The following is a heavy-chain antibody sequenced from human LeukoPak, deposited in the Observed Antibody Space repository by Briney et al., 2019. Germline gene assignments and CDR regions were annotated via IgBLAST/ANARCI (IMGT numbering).Heavy chain of an antibody. V-gene: IGHV1-69*01. CDR1: GGTFSSYA. J-gene: IGHJ4*02. D-gene: IGHD6-19*01. CDR2: IIPIFGTA. Sequence: ASVKVSCKASGGTFSSYAISWVRQAPGQGLEWMGGIIPIFGTANYAQKFQGRVTITADESTSTAYMELSSLRSEDTAVYYCARDLSSSGWSPLDYWGQGTLVTVSS. CDR3: ARDLSSSGWSPLDY.